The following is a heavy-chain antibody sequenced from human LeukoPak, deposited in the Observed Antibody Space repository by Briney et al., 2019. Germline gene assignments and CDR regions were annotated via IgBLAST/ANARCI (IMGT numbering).Heavy chain of an antibody. CDR2: ISRNGNTT. CDR1: GFIFSTYA. CDR3: ARRTFLNAFDI. J-gene: IGHJ3*02. V-gene: IGHV3-64*01. Sequence: GGSLRLSCAASGFIFSTYAMHWVRQAPGKGLEHASGISRNGNTTSYANSVKGRFTISRDNSKNTLYLQMGSLRAEDMAVYYCARRTFLNAFDIWGQGTMVTVSS. D-gene: IGHD1-1*01.